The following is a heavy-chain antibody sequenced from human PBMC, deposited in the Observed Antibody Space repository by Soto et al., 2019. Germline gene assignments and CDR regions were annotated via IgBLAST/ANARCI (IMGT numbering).Heavy chain of an antibody. CDR2: IIPVSGAA. D-gene: IGHD2-2*01. J-gene: IGHJ4*02. CDR3: ATALGCRSTSVTLDY. CDR1: GGTFGSYA. Sequence: QVQLVQSGAEVKKPGSSVKVSCKASGGTFGSYAFSWVRQAPGQGLEWMGGIIPVSGAAHYAQKFQGRVTITADESTSTAYMELSSLSSQDTAVYYCATALGCRSTSVTLDYWGQGTRVIVSS. V-gene: IGHV1-69*01.